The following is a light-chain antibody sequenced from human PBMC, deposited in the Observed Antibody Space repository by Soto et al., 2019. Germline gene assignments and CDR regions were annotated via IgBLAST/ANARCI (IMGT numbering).Light chain of an antibody. V-gene: IGKV3-15*01. CDR3: QQYNNWPGYT. CDR2: GAS. Sequence: ETVMTQSPATLSVSPGERATLSCRASQSVSSNLAWYQQKPGQAPRLLIYGASTRATGIPARFSGSGSGTEFTLTISSLQSEDFAVYYCQQYNNWPGYTFGQGTKLEIK. J-gene: IGKJ2*01. CDR1: QSVSSN.